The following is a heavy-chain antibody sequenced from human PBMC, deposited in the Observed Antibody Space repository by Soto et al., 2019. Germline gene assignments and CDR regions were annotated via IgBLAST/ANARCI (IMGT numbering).Heavy chain of an antibody. CDR2: ISAHNGNT. D-gene: IGHD1-1*01. CDR1: VGTFSSHA. J-gene: IGHJ4*02. Sequence: ASVKVSCKAPVGTFSSHAINWVRQAPGQGLEWMGRISAHNGNTNYAQKLQGRVTVTRDTSTSTAYMELRSLRYDDTAVYYCARGRYGDYWGQGALVTVSS. CDR3: ARGRYGDY. V-gene: IGHV1-18*01.